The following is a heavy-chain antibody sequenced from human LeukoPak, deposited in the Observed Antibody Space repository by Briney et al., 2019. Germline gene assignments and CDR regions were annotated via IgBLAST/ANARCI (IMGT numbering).Heavy chain of an antibody. CDR3: AKAFTYYDFWSGYDY. V-gene: IGHV3-30*02. CDR1: GFTFSSYG. J-gene: IGHJ4*02. CDR2: IRYDGSNK. Sequence: GGSLRLSCAASGFTFSSYGMHWVRQAPGKGLEWMAFIRYDGSNKYYADSVKGRFTISRDNSKNTLYLQMNSLRAEDTAVYYCAKAFTYYDFWSGYDYWGQGTLVTVSS. D-gene: IGHD3-3*01.